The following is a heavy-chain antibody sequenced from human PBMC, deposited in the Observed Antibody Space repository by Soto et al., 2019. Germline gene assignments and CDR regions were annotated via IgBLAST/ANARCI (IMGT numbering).Heavy chain of an antibody. J-gene: IGHJ4*02. V-gene: IGHV3-15*01. CDR2: IKSKTDGGTT. D-gene: IGHD3-22*01. CDR1: GFTFSNAW. CDR3: TTDSYYYDSSGYFFTGPFDY. Sequence: GGSLRLSCAASGFTFSNAWMSWVRQAPGKGLEWVGRIKSKTDGGTTDYAAPVKGRFTISRDDSKNTLYLQMNSLKTEDTAVYYCTTDSYYYDSSGYFFTGPFDYWGQGTLGTVS.